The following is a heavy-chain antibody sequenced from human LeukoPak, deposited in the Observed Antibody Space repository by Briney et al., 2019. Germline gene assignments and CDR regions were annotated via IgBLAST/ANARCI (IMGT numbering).Heavy chain of an antibody. D-gene: IGHD3-22*01. V-gene: IGHV3-30*04. CDR2: ISYDGSNK. Sequence: GGSLRLSCAASGFTFSSYAMHWVRQAPGKGLEWVAVISYDGSNKYYADSVKGRFTISRDNSKNTLYLQMNSLRAEDTAVYYCARDPSNYYDSSGYLGGDFDYWGQGTLVTVSS. CDR3: ARDPSNYYDSSGYLGGDFDY. J-gene: IGHJ4*02. CDR1: GFTFSSYA.